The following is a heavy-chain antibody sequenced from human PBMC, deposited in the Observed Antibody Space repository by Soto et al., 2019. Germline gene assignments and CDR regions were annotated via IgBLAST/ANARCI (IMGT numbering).Heavy chain of an antibody. V-gene: IGHV3-48*02. Sequence: EVQLVESGGGLVQPGGSLRLSCAASGFTFSSYSMNWVRQAPGKGLEWVSYISSSSSTIYYADSVKGRFTISRDNAKNSRYLQMNSLRDEDTAVYYCASNYAPNRRAFDIWGQGTMVTVSS. CDR3: ASNYAPNRRAFDI. CDR1: GFTFSSYS. J-gene: IGHJ3*02. D-gene: IGHD1-7*01. CDR2: ISSSSSTI.